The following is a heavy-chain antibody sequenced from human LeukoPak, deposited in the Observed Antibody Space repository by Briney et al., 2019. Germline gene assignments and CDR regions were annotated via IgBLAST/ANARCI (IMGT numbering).Heavy chain of an antibody. CDR1: GYSFTSYY. CDR2: INPSGGST. CDR3: ARDLRDILTGVLLR. Sequence: GESLKISCKGSGYSFTSYYMHWVRQAPGQGLEWMGIINPSGGSTSYAQRFQGRVTMTRDTSTSTVYMELSSLRSEDTAVYYCARDLRDILTGVLLRWGQGTLVTVSS. D-gene: IGHD3-9*01. J-gene: IGHJ4*02. V-gene: IGHV1-46*01.